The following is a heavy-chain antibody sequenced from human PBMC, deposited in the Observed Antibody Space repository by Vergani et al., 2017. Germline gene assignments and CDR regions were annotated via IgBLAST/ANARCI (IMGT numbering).Heavy chain of an antibody. CDR1: GGSIRSSSYY. V-gene: IGHV4-39*07. CDR2: IYYSGST. D-gene: IGHD3-10*01. J-gene: IGHJ5*02. Sequence: QLQLQESGPGLVKPSETLSLTCTVSGGSIRSSSYYWGWIRQPPGKGLEWIGSIYYSGSTYYNPSLKSRVTISVDTSKNQFSLKLSSVTAADTAVYYCARDGADYYGSGSYGWFDPWGQGTLVTVSS. CDR3: ARDGADYYGSGSYGWFDP.